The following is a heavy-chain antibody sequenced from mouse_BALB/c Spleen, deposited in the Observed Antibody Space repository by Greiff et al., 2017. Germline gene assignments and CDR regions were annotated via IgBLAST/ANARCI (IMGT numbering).Heavy chain of an antibody. V-gene: IGHV7-3*02. J-gene: IGHJ3*01. CDR3: ARGSFAY. CDR2: IRNKANGYTT. CDR1: GFTFTDYY. Sequence: EVMLVESGGGLVQPGGSLRLSCATSGFTFTDYYMSWVRQPPGKALEWLGFIRNKANGYTTEYSASVKGRFTISRDNSQSILYLQMNTLRAEDSATYYCARGSFAYWGQGTLVTVSA.